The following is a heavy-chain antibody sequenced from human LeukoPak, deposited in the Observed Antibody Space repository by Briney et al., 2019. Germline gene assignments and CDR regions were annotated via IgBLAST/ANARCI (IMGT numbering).Heavy chain of an antibody. CDR2: ISYDGSNK. V-gene: IGHV3-30*04. CDR3: ARDIDSSGSD. J-gene: IGHJ4*02. CDR1: GFTFSSYA. Sequence: GGSLRLSCAASGFTFSSYAMSWVRQAPGKGLEWVAVISYDGSNKYYADSVKGRFTISRDNSKNTLYLQMNSLRAEDTAVYYCARDIDSSGSDWGQGTLVTVSS. D-gene: IGHD6-19*01.